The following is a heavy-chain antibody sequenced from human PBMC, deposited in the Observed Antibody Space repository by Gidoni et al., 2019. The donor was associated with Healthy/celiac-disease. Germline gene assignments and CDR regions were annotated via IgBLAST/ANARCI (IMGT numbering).Heavy chain of an antibody. J-gene: IGHJ4*02. Sequence: QVQLQESGPGLVKPSETLSLPCTVPGGSISSYYWSWIRQPAGKGLEWIGRIYTSGSTNYNPSLKSRGTMSVDTSKNQFSLKLSSVTAADTAVYYCARDTPITMVRGVKYYFDYWGQGTLVTVSS. D-gene: IGHD3-10*01. CDR3: ARDTPITMVRGVKYYFDY. CDR2: IYTSGST. CDR1: GGSISSYY. V-gene: IGHV4-4*07.